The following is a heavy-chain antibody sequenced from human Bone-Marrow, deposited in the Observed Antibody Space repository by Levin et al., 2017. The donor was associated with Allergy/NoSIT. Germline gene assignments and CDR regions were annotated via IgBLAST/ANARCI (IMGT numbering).Heavy chain of an antibody. Sequence: SQTLSLTCIVSGGYTSSRSVYWGWIRQPPGKGLEWIGSVYYDGSPLYNPSLKSRATMSVDTSKNQFSLRLNSMTAADTAVFYCARHSEYSNAWYFDYWGQGILVTVSS. D-gene: IGHD2/OR15-2a*01. CDR1: GGYTSSRSVY. V-gene: IGHV4-39*01. J-gene: IGHJ4*02. CDR3: ARHSEYSNAWYFDY. CDR2: VYYDGSP.